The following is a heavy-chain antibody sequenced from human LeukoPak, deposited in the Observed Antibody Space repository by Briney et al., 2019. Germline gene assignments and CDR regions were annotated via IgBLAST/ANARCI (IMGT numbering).Heavy chain of an antibody. V-gene: IGHV4-59*01. J-gene: IGHJ5*02. CDR3: ARDDDYFGSGGGWFDP. Sequence: SETLSLTCTVSGGSINRYYWSWIRQPPGKGLEWIGYIYYTGSTNYNPSLKSRVTISVDTSKNHFSLKLRSVTAADTAVYYCARDDDYFGSGGGWFDPWGQGTLVTVSS. D-gene: IGHD3-10*01. CDR1: GGSINRYY. CDR2: IYYTGST.